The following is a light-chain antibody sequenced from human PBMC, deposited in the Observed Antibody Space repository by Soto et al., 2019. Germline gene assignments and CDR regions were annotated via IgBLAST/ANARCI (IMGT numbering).Light chain of an antibody. Sequence: EIVMTQSPATLSVSPGERATLSCRASQSVSSNLAWYQQKPGQAPTLLIYGASARATGIPARFSGSGSGTEFTLTISSLEPEDSAVYYCQQRNIWPPVTFGQGTRLEIK. J-gene: IGKJ5*01. CDR2: GAS. CDR1: QSVSSN. CDR3: QQRNIWPPVT. V-gene: IGKV3-15*01.